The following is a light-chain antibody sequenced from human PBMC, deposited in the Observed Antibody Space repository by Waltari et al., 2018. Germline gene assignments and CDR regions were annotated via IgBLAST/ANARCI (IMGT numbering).Light chain of an antibody. V-gene: IGLV3-19*01. CDR3: NAGDSGEVV. CDR1: SLRSYY. Sequence: SSELTQDPAVSVALGPTVRITCQGDSLRSYYASWYQQKPGQAPVLVIYGKNNRPSGIPDRLSGDRSGNTASLPITGTGAEDEADYYCNAGDSGEVVVGGGTKLTVL. CDR2: GKN. J-gene: IGLJ2*01.